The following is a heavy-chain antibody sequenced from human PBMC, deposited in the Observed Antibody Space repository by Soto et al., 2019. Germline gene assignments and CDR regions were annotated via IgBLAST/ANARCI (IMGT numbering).Heavy chain of an antibody. J-gene: IGHJ4*02. CDR2: ISSSSSTI. V-gene: IGHV3-48*01. Sequence: EVQLVESGGGLVQPGGSLRLSCAASGFTFSSYSMNWVRQAPGKGLEWVSYISSSSSTIYYADSVKGRFTISRDNAKNSLYLQMNSLRADDTAVYYCAREGGYYGSGSYYIDSFDYWGQGTLVTVSS. CDR1: GFTFSSYS. CDR3: AREGGYYGSGSYYIDSFDY. D-gene: IGHD3-10*01.